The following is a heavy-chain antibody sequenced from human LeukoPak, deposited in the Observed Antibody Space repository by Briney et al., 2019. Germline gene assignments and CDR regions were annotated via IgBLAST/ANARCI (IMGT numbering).Heavy chain of an antibody. Sequence: SVKVSCKASGGTFNSYAINWVRQARGQGLEWMGGSIPMLGTTNFAPEFQGRVTITADEFTNTAYMELTSLKSEDTAVYYCARGTTVTTTVLVPNDAFDIWGQGTMVTVSS. CDR2: SIPMLGTT. V-gene: IGHV1-69*13. J-gene: IGHJ3*02. D-gene: IGHD4-17*01. CDR1: GGTFNSYA. CDR3: ARGTTVTTTVLVPNDAFDI.